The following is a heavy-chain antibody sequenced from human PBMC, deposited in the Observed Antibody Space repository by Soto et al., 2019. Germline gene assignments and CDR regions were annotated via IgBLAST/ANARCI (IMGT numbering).Heavy chain of an antibody. CDR2: FDPEDGET. CDR3: AIGDEGKEWLSLYGMDV. CDR1: GYTLTELS. J-gene: IGHJ6*02. D-gene: IGHD3-3*01. Sequence: GASVKVSCKVSGYTLTELSMHWVRQAPGKGLEWMGGFDPEDGETIYAQKFQGRVTMTEDTSTDTAYMELSSLRSEDTAVYYCAIGDEGKEWLSLYGMDVWGQGTTVTVSS. V-gene: IGHV1-24*01.